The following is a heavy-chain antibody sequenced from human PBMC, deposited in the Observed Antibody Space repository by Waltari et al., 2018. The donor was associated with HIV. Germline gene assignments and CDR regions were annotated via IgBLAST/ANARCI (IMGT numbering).Heavy chain of an antibody. CDR1: GYSFTSYW. CDR3: ARLGSYGSGSRPFFFDY. V-gene: IGHV5-51*03. CDR2: IYPGDSDT. D-gene: IGHD3-10*01. Sequence: EVQLVQSGAEVKKPGESLKISCKGPGYSFTSYWIAWVRQMPGKGLEWMGIIYPGDSDTKYSPSFQGQVTISADKSITTAYLQWRSLEASDSAIYYCARLGSYGSGSRPFFFDYWGQGTLVTVSS. J-gene: IGHJ4*02.